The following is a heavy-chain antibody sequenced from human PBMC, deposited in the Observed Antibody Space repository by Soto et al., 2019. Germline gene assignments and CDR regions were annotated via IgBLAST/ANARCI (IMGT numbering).Heavy chain of an antibody. CDR1: GYTFASHY. CDR3: GRDTSGLDY. Sequence: QVQLVQSGAEVKKPGASVKVSCLASGYTFASHYIHWVRQAPGQGLEWMGVINPNGGNTRYAQRFQDRLTLTTDTPTNTVYLDLSSLSSDDTAVYYCGRDTSGLDYWGQGTLVTVSS. CDR2: INPNGGNT. V-gene: IGHV1-46*01. J-gene: IGHJ4*02.